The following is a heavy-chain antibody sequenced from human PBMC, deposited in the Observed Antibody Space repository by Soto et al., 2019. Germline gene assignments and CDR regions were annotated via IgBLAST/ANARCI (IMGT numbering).Heavy chain of an antibody. CDR2: LYNSGST. Sequence: QVRLQESGPGLVKPSETLSLTCTVSGGSIRSYYWSWIRQAPGKGLEWIGYLYNSGSTVYNPSLNRRVTISVDTSKNQCTLKLNSVTAADTAVYYCARDLWGYCGTDCYPLDVWGQGTTVTVSS. V-gene: IGHV4-59*01. CDR1: GGSIRSYY. J-gene: IGHJ6*02. D-gene: IGHD2-21*02. CDR3: ARDLWGYCGTDCYPLDV.